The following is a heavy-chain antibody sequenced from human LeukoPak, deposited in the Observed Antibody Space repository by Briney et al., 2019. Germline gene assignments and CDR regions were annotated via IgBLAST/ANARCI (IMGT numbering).Heavy chain of an antibody. V-gene: IGHV3-48*01. CDR2: ISSSSTII. CDR3: ARVTYSVSPPPFDY. CDR1: GFTFSDYT. Sequence: HPGRCLSLSCAASGFTFSDYTMKWVRQAPGKGLEWGSTISSSSTIIAYADSVKCRFTISRHNAKNSLYLQMNRLRAEDTAFYYCARVTYSVSPPPFDYWGQGTLVTVSS. J-gene: IGHJ4*02. D-gene: IGHD5/OR15-5a*01.